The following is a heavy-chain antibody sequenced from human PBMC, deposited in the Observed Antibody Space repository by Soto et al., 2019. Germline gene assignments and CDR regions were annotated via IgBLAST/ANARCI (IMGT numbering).Heavy chain of an antibody. J-gene: IGHJ4*02. CDR1: GFTFSSSA. CDR2: ISYDGSNK. CDR3: ARGYSYAFDD. Sequence: GGSLRLSCAASGFTFSSSAMHWVRQAPGKGLEWVAVISYDGSNKYYADSVKGRFTISRDNSKNTLYLQMNSLRAEDTAVYYCARGYSYAFDDWGQGTLVTVSS. V-gene: IGHV3-30-3*01. D-gene: IGHD2-15*01.